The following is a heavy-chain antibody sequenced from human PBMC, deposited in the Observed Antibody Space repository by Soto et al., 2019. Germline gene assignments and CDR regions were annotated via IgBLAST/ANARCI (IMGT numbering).Heavy chain of an antibody. CDR3: GRGRSGQIVVFY. V-gene: IGHV1-2*02. CDR2: IGPESGAT. D-gene: IGHD1-26*01. Sequence: ASVKVSCKASGYTFTGHYIHWVRQAPEQGPEWMGEIGPESGATRYAQKFQGRVTMTRDTSITAVYMELKNLSPDDTAVYYCGRGRSGQIVVFYWGQGTPVTVSS. J-gene: IGHJ4*02. CDR1: GYTFTGHY.